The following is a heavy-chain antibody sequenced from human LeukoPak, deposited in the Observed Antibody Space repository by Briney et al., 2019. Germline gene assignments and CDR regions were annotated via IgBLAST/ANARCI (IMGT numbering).Heavy chain of an antibody. CDR1: GFSFSDAW. D-gene: IGHD2-15*01. Sequence: PGGSLRLSCAASGFSFSDAWMSWVRQAPGKGLEWVGRIKSSTDGGTTDYAAPVKGRFIISRDDSKTTLYLQMNSLKTEDTAVYYCTTALSCSGGSCYSRAYWGLGTLVTVSS. J-gene: IGHJ4*02. CDR3: TTALSCSGGSCYSRAY. CDR2: IKSSTDGGTT. V-gene: IGHV3-15*01.